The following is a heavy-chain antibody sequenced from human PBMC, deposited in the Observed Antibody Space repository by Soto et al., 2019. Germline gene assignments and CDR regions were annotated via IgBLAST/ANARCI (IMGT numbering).Heavy chain of an antibody. J-gene: IGHJ4*02. V-gene: IGHV4-39*01. CDR2: IYYSGST. D-gene: IGHD6-19*01. CDR3: ARRTVNIRTFYSGLKTHCFDY. Sequence: PLETLSLTCAVSGDSMSSSDYYWGWIRQPPGKGQEWIGSIYYSGSTYYNPSLQSRVAISVDTSKNQFSLKLKSVTAADTAIYYCARRTVNIRTFYSGLKTHCFDYWGQGAPVTVSS. CDR1: GDSMSSSDYY.